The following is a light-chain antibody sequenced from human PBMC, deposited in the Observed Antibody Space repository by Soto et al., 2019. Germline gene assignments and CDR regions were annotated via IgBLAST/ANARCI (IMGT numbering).Light chain of an antibody. Sequence: EIVMTQSPATLSVSPGERATLSCRASQRVSANSAWYQQKPGQAPRLLIYGASTRATGIPARFSGSGSGTEFTLTISSLQSEDFAVYCCQQYNNWPQTFGHGTKVEIK. CDR2: GAS. J-gene: IGKJ1*01. V-gene: IGKV3-15*01. CDR1: QRVSAN. CDR3: QQYNNWPQT.